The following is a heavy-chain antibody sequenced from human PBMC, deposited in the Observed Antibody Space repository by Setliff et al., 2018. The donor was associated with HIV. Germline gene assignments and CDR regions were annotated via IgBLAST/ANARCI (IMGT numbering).Heavy chain of an antibody. V-gene: IGHV3-30*02. CDR1: GFIFSAYN. D-gene: IGHD2-8*01. CDR2: ISSDGNYK. J-gene: IGHJ4*02. Sequence: GGSLRLSCAASGFIFSAYNMHWARQAPGKGLEWVTFISSDGNYKIYADSVKGRFTVSRDNSKNTVYLQVNSLRPEDTAVYYCARDERWSLEYWGQGTLVTVSS. CDR3: ARDERWSLEY.